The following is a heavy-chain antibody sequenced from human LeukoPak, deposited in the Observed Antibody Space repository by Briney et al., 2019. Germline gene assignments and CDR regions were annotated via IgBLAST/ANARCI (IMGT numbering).Heavy chain of an antibody. D-gene: IGHD1-1*01. CDR1: GYTFTNHY. Sequence: GASVKVSCKASGYTFTNHYMHWVRQAPGQGPEWMGRIDPSGGSASYAQKLQGRVTMTRDTSTSTIYMELSSLRSEDTAVYYCARVGRRPYDAFDMWGQGTMVTVSS. V-gene: IGHV1-46*04. CDR3: ARVGRRPYDAFDM. J-gene: IGHJ3*02. CDR2: IDPSGGSA.